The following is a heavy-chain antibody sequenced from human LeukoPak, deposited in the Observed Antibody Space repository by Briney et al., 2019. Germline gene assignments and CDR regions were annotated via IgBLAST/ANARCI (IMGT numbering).Heavy chain of an antibody. V-gene: IGHV4-59*01. Sequence: PSETLSLTCTVSGGSISSYYWSWIRQPPGKGLEWIGYVYYSGSTNYNPSLRSRVTISVDTSRNQFSLRLSSVTAADTAVYYCARSYCSGGSCYSGRFDPWGQGTLVTVSS. J-gene: IGHJ5*02. CDR1: GGSISSYY. D-gene: IGHD2-15*01. CDR2: VYYSGST. CDR3: ARSYCSGGSCYSGRFDP.